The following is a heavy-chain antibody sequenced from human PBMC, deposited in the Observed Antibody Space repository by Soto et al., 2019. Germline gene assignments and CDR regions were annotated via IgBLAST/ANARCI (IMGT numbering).Heavy chain of an antibody. D-gene: IGHD6-6*01. Sequence: SETLSLTCTVSGGSISSYYWSWIRQPPGKGLEWIGYIYYSGSTNYNPSLKSRVTISVDTSKNQFSLKLSSVTAADTAVYYCARRSSSSSPDNYYHYYMDGWGKGTTVTVSS. V-gene: IGHV4-59*08. J-gene: IGHJ6*03. CDR3: ARRSSSSSPDNYYHYYMDG. CDR2: IYYSGST. CDR1: GGSISSYY.